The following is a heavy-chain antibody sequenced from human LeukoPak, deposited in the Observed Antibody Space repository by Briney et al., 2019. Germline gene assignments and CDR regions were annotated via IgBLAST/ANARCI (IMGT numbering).Heavy chain of an antibody. V-gene: IGHV3-74*01. Sequence: PGGSLRLSCAASGFTFSDYWMHWVRQAPGKGLVWVSRINSDGSSTNYADSVKGRFTISRDNAKNTLYLQMSSLRAEDTAVYYCARGLGSGTFDYWGQGTLVTVSS. CDR3: ARGLGSGTFDY. CDR1: GFTFSDYW. J-gene: IGHJ4*02. CDR2: INSDGSST. D-gene: IGHD3-10*01.